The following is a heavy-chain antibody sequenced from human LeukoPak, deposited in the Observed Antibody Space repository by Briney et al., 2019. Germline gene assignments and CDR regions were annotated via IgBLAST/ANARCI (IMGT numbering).Heavy chain of an antibody. V-gene: IGHV5-51*01. D-gene: IGHD2-2*01. J-gene: IGHJ6*03. CDR2: IYPGDFDT. Sequence: GGSLKISCKGSGYSFTSYWIGWVRQMPGKGLGWMGIIYPGDFDTRYRPSFQGQVTLSADKSISTASPWWSSLKASDTAMYYCARHGQGEYQVLVDYYMDVWGKGTTVTVSS. CDR3: ARHGQGEYQVLVDYYMDV. CDR1: GYSFTSYW.